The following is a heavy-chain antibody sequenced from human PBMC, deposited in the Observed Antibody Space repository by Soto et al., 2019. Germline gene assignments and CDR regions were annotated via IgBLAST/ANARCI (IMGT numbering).Heavy chain of an antibody. Sequence: GGSLRLSCAASGFTFSNAWMSWVRQAPGKGLEWVGRIKSKTDGGTTDYAAPVKGRFTISRDDSKNTLYLQMNSLKTEDTAVYYCTTDDDYSPQVRFHYWGQGTLVTVS. CDR3: TTDDDYSPQVRFHY. D-gene: IGHD4-17*01. CDR1: GFTFSNAW. V-gene: IGHV3-15*01. J-gene: IGHJ4*02. CDR2: IKSKTDGGTT.